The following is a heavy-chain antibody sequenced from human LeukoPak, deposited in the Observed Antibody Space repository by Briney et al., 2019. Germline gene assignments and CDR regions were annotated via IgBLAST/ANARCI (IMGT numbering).Heavy chain of an antibody. D-gene: IGHD1-20*01. CDR2: INHSGST. J-gene: IGHJ4*02. V-gene: IGHV4-34*01. CDR1: GGSFSGYY. CDR3: ARSRSVNNWNRSGVYFDY. Sequence: SETLSLTCAVYGGSFSGYYWSWIRQPPGKGLEWIGEINHSGSTNYNPSLKSRVTISVDTSKNQFSLKLSSVTAADTAVYYCARSRSVNNWNRSGVYFDYWGQGTLVTVSS.